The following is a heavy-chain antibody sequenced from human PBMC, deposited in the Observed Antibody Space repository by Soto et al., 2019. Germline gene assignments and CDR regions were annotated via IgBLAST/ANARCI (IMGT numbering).Heavy chain of an antibody. V-gene: IGHV3-20*04. Sequence: EVQLVESGGGVVWPGGSLRLSCAASGFNFDNYGMSWVRQVPGKGLEWVSGCNSNGDKTGYADSVKGRFTISRDNAKNSLYLQMNSLRAEDTALYYCAREFGSGSSPPWFDPWGQGTLVTVSS. D-gene: IGHD3-10*01. CDR3: AREFGSGSSPPWFDP. CDR2: CNSNGDKT. J-gene: IGHJ5*02. CDR1: GFNFDNYG.